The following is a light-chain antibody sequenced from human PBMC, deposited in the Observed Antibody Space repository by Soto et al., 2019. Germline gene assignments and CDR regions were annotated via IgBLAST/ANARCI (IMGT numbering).Light chain of an antibody. CDR1: SSDIGAYNY. CDR2: EVN. V-gene: IGLV2-14*01. J-gene: IGLJ2*01. Sequence: QSALTQPASVSGSPGQSITISCTGSSSDIGAYNYVSWYQQHPGKAPKLMIYEVNDRPSGISNRFSGSKSDNTASLTISGLQAEDEANYYCSSYTSSGSFLVFGGGTKLTVL. CDR3: SSYTSSGSFLV.